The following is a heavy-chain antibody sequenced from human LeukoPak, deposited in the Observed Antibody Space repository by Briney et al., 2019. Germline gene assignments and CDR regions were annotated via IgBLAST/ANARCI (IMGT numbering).Heavy chain of an antibody. Sequence: PGRSLRLSCAASGFTFSSYGMHWVRQAPGKGLEWVALMPYDGSDKYYADSVKGRFTISRDNSKNTLYLQMNSLRVEDTAIYYCARDLKMKYCDFWGQGTLVTVSS. J-gene: IGHJ4*02. CDR2: MPYDGSDK. CDR1: GFTFSSYG. CDR3: ARDLKMKYCDF. V-gene: IGHV3-30*03. D-gene: IGHD5-24*01.